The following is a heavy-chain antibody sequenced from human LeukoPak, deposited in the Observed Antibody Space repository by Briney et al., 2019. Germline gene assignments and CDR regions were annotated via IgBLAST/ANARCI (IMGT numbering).Heavy chain of an antibody. J-gene: IGHJ5*02. V-gene: IGHV4-59*12. CDR3: AREYRSSWYLNWFDP. D-gene: IGHD6-13*01. Sequence: SETLSLTCTVSGGSISSCYWSWIRQPPGKGLEWIGYIYYSGSTNYNPSLKSRVTISIDTSKNQFSLKLSSVTAADTAVYYCAREYRSSWYLNWFDPWGQGTLVTVSS. CDR2: IYYSGST. CDR1: GGSISSCY.